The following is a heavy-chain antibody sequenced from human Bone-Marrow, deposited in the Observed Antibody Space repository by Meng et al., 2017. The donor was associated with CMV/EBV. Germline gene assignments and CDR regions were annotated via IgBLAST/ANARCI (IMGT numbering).Heavy chain of an antibody. J-gene: IGHJ5*02. CDR3: AREIAAWANWFDA. Sequence: GESLKISCAASGFTFSSYSMNWVRQAPGKGLEWVSYISSSRSTIYYADSVKGRFTISRDNAKNSLYLQMNSLRAEDTAVYYCAREIAAWANWFDACGQGTLVAASS. CDR2: ISSSRSTI. V-gene: IGHV3-48*04. D-gene: IGHD6-13*01. CDR1: GFTFSSYS.